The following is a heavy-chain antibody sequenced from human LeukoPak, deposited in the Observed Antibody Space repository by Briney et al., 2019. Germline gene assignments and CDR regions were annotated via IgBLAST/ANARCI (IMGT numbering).Heavy chain of an antibody. V-gene: IGHV4-39*01. CDR2: MSSSGTT. CDR1: GGSISMSGSY. Sequence: SETLSLTCSVSGGSISMSGSYWGWIRQPPGKGLEWIASMSSSGTTYHNPSLKSRVAISVDVSTNQFSLYLTSVTAADTAVYFCARSKSSFLVDSWGQGTLVTVSS. D-gene: IGHD2-2*01. CDR3: ARSKSSFLVDS. J-gene: IGHJ4*02.